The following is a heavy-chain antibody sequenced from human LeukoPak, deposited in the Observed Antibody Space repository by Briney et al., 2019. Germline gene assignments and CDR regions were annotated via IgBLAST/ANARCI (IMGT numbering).Heavy chain of an antibody. CDR3: ARPMVRGAPHKYWHFDL. J-gene: IGHJ2*01. Sequence: PSETLSLTCAVYGASFSGYYWSWIRQPPGRGLEWIGDIHQSGDTNYNPSLKSRVTISIDTSKNQFSQKLSSVTAADTAVYYCARPMVRGAPHKYWHFDLWGRGTLVTVSS. D-gene: IGHD3-10*01. CDR2: IHQSGDT. CDR1: GASFSGYY. V-gene: IGHV4-34*01.